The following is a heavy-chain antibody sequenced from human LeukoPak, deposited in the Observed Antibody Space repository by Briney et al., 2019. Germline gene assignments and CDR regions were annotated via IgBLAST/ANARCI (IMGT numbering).Heavy chain of an antibody. V-gene: IGHV4-30-2*01. J-gene: IGHJ6*02. CDR3: ARAQRGRPNHYYGMDV. Sequence: SQTLSLTCAVSGGSISSGGYSWSWIRQPPGKGLEWIGYIYHSGSTYYNPSLKSRVTISVDTSKNQFSLKLSSVTAADTAVYYCARAQRGRPNHYYGMDVWGQGTTVTVSS. CDR1: GGSISSGGYS. CDR2: IYHSGST. D-gene: IGHD2-15*01.